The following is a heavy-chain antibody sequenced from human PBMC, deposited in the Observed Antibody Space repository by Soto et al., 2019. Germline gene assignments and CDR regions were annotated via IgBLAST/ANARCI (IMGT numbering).Heavy chain of an antibody. Sequence: PSETLSLTCAVYGGSFSGYYWSWIRQPPGKGLEWIGEINHSGSTNYNPSLKSRVTISVDTSKNQFSLKLSSVTAADTAVYYCASDILTGYYPNYYGMDVWGQGTTVTVSS. CDR1: GGSFSGYY. CDR2: INHSGST. CDR3: ASDILTGYYPNYYGMDV. J-gene: IGHJ6*02. D-gene: IGHD3-9*01. V-gene: IGHV4-34*01.